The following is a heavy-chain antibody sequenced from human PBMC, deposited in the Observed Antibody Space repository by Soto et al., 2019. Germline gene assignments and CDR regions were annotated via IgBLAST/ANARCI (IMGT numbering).Heavy chain of an antibody. J-gene: IGHJ4*02. CDR2: LSHDGSNK. CDR1: GFIFSAFG. CDR3: ARDRDGGTYTYFDN. V-gene: IGHV3-30*03. D-gene: IGHD1-26*01. Sequence: QVPLVESGGGVVQPGRSLRLSCAASGFIFSAFGIHWVRQAPGKGLEWVAFLSHDGSNKYYADSVRGRFSISRDNSKNTVYLQMNSLRADDTAVYYCARDRDGGTYTYFDNWGQGTRVTVSS.